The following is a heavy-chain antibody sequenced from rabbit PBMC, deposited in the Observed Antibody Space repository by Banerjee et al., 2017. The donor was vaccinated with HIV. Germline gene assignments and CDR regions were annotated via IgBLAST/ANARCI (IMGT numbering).Heavy chain of an antibody. V-gene: IGHV1S45*01. CDR2: IYTGSSGRT. CDR1: GIDFSSYYY. CDR3: ARFGTDYVAYDL. D-gene: IGHD6-1*01. J-gene: IGHJ4*01. Sequence: QEQLEESGGGLVQPEGSLTLTCKASGIDFSSYYYMCWVRQAPGKGLRWIGCIYTGSSGRTYYASWAKGRFTISKTSSTTVTLQMTSLTVADTATYFCARFGTDYVAYDLWGPGTLVTV.